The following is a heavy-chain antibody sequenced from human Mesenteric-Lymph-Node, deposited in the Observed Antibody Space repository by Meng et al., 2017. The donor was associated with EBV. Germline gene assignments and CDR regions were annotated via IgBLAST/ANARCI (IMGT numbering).Heavy chain of an antibody. V-gene: IGHV4-34*02. CDR3: RYYYDSSGYSLDY. CDR2: INHSGST. CDR1: GGSFSGYY. J-gene: IGHJ4*02. D-gene: IGHD3-22*01. Sequence: QGQLQQWGGGLLKPSETLSLTCAVYGGSFSGYYWSWIRQPPGKGLEWIGEINHSGSTNYNPSLKSRVTISVDTSKNQFSLKLSSVTAADTAVYYCRYYYDSSGYSLDYWGQGTLVTVSS.